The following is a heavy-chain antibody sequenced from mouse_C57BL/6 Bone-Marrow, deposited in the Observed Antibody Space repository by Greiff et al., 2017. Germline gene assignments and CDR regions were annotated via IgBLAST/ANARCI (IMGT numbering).Heavy chain of an antibody. CDR1: GFTFSSYG. CDR2: ISSGGSYT. Sequence: EVMLVESGGDLVKPGGSLKLSCAASGFTFSSYGMSWVRQTPYKRLEWVATISSGGSYTYYPDSVKGRFTISRDNAKNTLYLQVSSLKSEDTAMYYCARRGYWGQGTTLTVSS. V-gene: IGHV5-6*02. J-gene: IGHJ2*01. CDR3: ARRGY.